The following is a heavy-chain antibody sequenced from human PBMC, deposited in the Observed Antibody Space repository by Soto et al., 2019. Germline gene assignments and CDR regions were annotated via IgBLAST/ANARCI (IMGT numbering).Heavy chain of an antibody. Sequence: EVQLLESGGGLVQPGGSLRLSCAASGFTFGTYALKWLRQAPGGGLEWVSFISGSGRSTYYADSVKGRFTVSRDNSKNTMYLQMNSLRAEDTALYYCAKFRGPSYSYYYMDVWGKGTTVTVSS. V-gene: IGHV3-23*01. CDR1: GFTFGTYA. CDR2: ISGSGRST. D-gene: IGHD3-16*01. CDR3: AKFRGPSYSYYYMDV. J-gene: IGHJ6*03.